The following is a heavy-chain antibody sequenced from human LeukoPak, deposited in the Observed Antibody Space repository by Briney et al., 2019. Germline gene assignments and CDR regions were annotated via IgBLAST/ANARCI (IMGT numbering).Heavy chain of an antibody. V-gene: IGHV5-51*01. Sequence: GEPLKISFKASGYSFSSYWIAWLRQMPGKGLEWMGMIYPGNSDTRYSPSFQGQVTISVDKSISTAYLQWSSLKASETAMYYCVRQDGYYYDSSGYGDDVFDIWGQGTMVTVSS. CDR1: GYSFSSYW. D-gene: IGHD3-22*01. J-gene: IGHJ3*02. CDR3: VRQDGYYYDSSGYGDDVFDI. CDR2: IYPGNSDT.